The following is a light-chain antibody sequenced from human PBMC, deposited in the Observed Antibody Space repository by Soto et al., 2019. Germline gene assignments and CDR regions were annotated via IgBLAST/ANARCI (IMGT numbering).Light chain of an antibody. Sequence: QSVLTQPASVSGSPGQSITISCTGTNSDVGNYNLVSWYQQHPGKAPKLMMYEVTKRPSGVSNRFSGSKSGNTASLTISGLQAEDEADYYCCSDAGSATWVFGGGTKVTVL. CDR3: CSDAGSATWV. V-gene: IGLV2-23*02. CDR1: NSDVGNYNL. J-gene: IGLJ3*02. CDR2: EVT.